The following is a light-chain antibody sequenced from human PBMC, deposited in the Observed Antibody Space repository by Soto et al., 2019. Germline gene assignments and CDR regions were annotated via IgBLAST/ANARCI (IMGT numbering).Light chain of an antibody. Sequence: EIVLTQSPGTLSLSPGERATLSCRASQSVSSSYLAWYQQKPGQAPRLLIYGASSWATGIPYRFSGSGSGTDFTLTISRLEPEDFAVYYCQQYGSSPATFGQGTRLEIK. V-gene: IGKV3-20*01. CDR1: QSVSSSY. CDR3: QQYGSSPAT. CDR2: GAS. J-gene: IGKJ5*01.